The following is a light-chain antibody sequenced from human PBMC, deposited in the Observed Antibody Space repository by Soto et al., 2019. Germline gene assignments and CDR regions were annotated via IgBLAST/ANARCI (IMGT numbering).Light chain of an antibody. CDR1: SSDVGGYNY. V-gene: IGLV2-11*01. CDR2: DVS. Sequence: VLTHPRSVSGSPGQPVTISCTGTSSDVGGYNYVSWYQQHPGKAPKLMIYDVSKRPSGVPDRFSGSKSGNTASLTISGLQAEDEADYYCSSYTSNNTHVFGTGTKVTVL. CDR3: SSYTSNNTHV. J-gene: IGLJ1*01.